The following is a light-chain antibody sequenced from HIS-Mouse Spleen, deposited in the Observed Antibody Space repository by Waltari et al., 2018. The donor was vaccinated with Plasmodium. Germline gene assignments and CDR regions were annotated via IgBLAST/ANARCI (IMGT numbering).Light chain of an antibody. CDR1: QSFSRN. Sequence: EIVMTQSPATLSVSPGERATLSCRASQSFSRNFAGYQQKPGQAPRLLSYGASTRATGIPARFSGSGSGTEFTLTISSLQSEDFAVYYCQQYNNWSFTFGPGTKVDIK. J-gene: IGKJ3*01. CDR3: QQYNNWSFT. V-gene: IGKV3-15*01. CDR2: GAS.